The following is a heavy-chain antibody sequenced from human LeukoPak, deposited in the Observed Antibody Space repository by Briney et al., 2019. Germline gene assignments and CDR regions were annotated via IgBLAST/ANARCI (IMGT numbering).Heavy chain of an antibody. Sequence: PSETLSLTCTVSGGSISSSNYYWGWIRQPPGKGLEWIGSIYYSGSTYYNPSLKSRVTISVDTSKSQFSLNLTSVTAADTAVYYCARQVIVGAHFDFWGQGSLVTVSS. CDR1: GGSISSSNYY. CDR3: ARQVIVGAHFDF. J-gene: IGHJ4*02. CDR2: IYYSGST. D-gene: IGHD1-26*01. V-gene: IGHV4-39*01.